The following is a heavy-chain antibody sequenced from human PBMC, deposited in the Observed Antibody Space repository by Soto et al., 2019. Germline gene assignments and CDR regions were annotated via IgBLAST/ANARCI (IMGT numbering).Heavy chain of an antibody. V-gene: IGHV3-21*03. D-gene: IGHD3-3*01. J-gene: IGHJ6*02. CDR2: ISSSSYI. Sequence: GGSLSLSCAASGFPFSSYSMNWVRQAPGKGLEWVSSISSSSYIYYAAPVKGRFTISRDDSKNTLYLQMNSLKTEDTAVYYCTTLSITIFGVVLMDVWGQGTTVTVSS. CDR1: GFPFSSYS. CDR3: TTLSITIFGVVLMDV.